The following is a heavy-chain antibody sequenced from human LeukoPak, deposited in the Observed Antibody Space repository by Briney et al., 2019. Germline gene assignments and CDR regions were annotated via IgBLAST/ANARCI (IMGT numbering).Heavy chain of an antibody. CDR1: GNTFTGYY. CDR2: INPNSGGT. CDR3: ASAYCSSTTCPLLTTY. V-gene: IGHV1-2*02. D-gene: IGHD2-2*01. J-gene: IGHJ4*02. Sequence: ASVKVSCKASGNTFTGYYMHWVRQAPGQGLEWMGWINPNSGGTNYAQKFQGRVTMTRDTSISTAYMELSRLRSDDTAVYYCASAYCSSTTCPLLTTYWGQGTLVTVSS.